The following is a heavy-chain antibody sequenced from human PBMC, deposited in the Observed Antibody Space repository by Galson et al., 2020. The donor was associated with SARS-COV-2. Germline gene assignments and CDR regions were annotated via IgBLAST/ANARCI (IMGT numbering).Heavy chain of an antibody. Sequence: GGSLRLSCAASGFTFSSYSMNWVRQAPGKGLEWVSSSSSSSSYIYYADSMKGRFTISRDNAKNSLYLQMNSLRAEDTAVYYCARDIISAYDYYYYMDVWGKGTTVTVSS. CDR2: SSSSSSYI. D-gene: IGHD3-10*01. CDR1: GFTFSSYS. V-gene: IGHV3-21*01. J-gene: IGHJ6*03. CDR3: ARDIISAYDYYYYMDV.